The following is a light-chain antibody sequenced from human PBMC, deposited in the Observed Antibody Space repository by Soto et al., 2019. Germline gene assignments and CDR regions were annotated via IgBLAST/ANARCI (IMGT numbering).Light chain of an antibody. V-gene: IGLV2-14*03. Sequence: QSALTQPASVSGSPGQSIAISCTGTSSDVGGYNYVSWDQQHPGKAPKLIIYDVSSRPSGVSDRFSGSKSVHTASLTISGLQAEDEADYYCSSYTSSSTLVFGGGTKLTVL. CDR2: DVS. J-gene: IGLJ2*01. CDR1: SSDVGGYNY. CDR3: SSYTSSSTLV.